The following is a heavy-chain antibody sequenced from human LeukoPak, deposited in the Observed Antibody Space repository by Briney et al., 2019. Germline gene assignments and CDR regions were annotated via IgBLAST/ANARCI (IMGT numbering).Heavy chain of an antibody. CDR2: IYPGDSYT. CDR3: ARGLGCSSTSCYLPYYFDY. D-gene: IGHD2-2*01. Sequence: GESLKISCKGSGHNFTNYWIGWVRQMPGKGLEWMGIIYPGDSYTTYSPSFQGQVTISADKSISTAYLQWSSLKASDTAMYYCARGLGCSSTSCYLPYYFDYWGQGTLVTVSS. V-gene: IGHV5-51*01. J-gene: IGHJ4*02. CDR1: GHNFTNYW.